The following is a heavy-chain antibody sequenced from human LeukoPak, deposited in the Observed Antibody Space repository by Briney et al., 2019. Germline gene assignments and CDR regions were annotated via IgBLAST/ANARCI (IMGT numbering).Heavy chain of an antibody. D-gene: IGHD2-2*01. CDR1: GGSFSGYY. CDR2: INHSGST. V-gene: IGHV4-34*01. J-gene: IGHJ6*02. Sequence: SEALSLTCAVYGGSFSGYYWSWIRQPPGKGLEWIGEINHSGSTNYNPSLKSRVTISVDTSKNQFSLKLSSVTAADTAVYYCARARLGYCSSTSCYEFLFTPEKTAIGSHLGYYYGMDVWGQGTTVTVSS. CDR3: ARARLGYCSSTSCYEFLFTPEKTAIGSHLGYYYGMDV.